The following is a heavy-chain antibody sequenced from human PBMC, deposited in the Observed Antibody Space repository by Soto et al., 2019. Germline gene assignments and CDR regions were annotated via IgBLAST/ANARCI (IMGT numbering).Heavy chain of an antibody. CDR3: ANVGIRDSSSWVTYYYYGMDV. V-gene: IGHV3-23*01. CDR2: ISGSGGST. J-gene: IGHJ6*02. Sequence: GGSLRFSCAASGFTFSSYAMSWVRQAPGKGLEWVSAISGSGGSTYYADSVKGRFTISRDNSKNTLYLQMNSLRAEDTAVYYCANVGIRDSSSWVTYYYYGMDVWGQGTTVTVSS. D-gene: IGHD6-13*01. CDR1: GFTFSSYA.